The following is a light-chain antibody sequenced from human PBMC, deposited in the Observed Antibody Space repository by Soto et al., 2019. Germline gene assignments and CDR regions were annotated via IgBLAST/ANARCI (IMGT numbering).Light chain of an antibody. CDR2: ATS. Sequence: MTQSPATLSVAPGGRATLSCRASQSVGGNLAWYQQKRGQAPRLLLFATSTRAAAIPARFSGSGSGTEFTLTIDSLQSEDFAVYSCQQYNYWPYTFGQGTKVEIK. CDR3: QQYNYWPYT. V-gene: IGKV3-15*01. J-gene: IGKJ2*01. CDR1: QSVGGN.